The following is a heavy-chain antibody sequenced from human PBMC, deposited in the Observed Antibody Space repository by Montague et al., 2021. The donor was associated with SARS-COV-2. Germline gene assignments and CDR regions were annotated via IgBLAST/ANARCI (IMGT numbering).Heavy chain of an antibody. J-gene: IGHJ4*02. V-gene: IGHV3-7*03. CDR1: GFTFSTFW. Sequence: SLRLSCAASGFTFSTFWMTWVRQVPGNGLEWVAYIKQDGSEKYYLDSVKGRFTISRDNAKNSLYLQLDSLRAEDTAVYYCARGYDSSGYQYWGQGTLVTVSS. CDR2: IKQDGSEK. D-gene: IGHD3-22*01. CDR3: ARGYDSSGYQY.